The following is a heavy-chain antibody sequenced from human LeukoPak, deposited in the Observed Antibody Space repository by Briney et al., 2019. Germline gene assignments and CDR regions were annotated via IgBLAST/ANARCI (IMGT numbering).Heavy chain of an antibody. V-gene: IGHV3-23*01. CDR1: GFTFSSYA. D-gene: IGHD6-13*01. CDR3: AKRTLGYTLDWFDP. J-gene: IGHJ5*02. Sequence: GGSLRLSCAASGFTFSSYAMSWVRQAPGKGVEWVSGISGDGGNTYYADSVKGGFTISRDNSKNTLYVQMNSLRAEDTAVYYCAKRTLGYTLDWFDPWGQGTLVTVSS. CDR2: ISGDGGNT.